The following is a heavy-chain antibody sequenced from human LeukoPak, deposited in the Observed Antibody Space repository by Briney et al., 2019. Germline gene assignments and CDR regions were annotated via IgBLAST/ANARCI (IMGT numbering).Heavy chain of an antibody. CDR3: ARDNFEGDYYFDY. CDR1: GFTFSSYA. J-gene: IGHJ4*02. Sequence: GGSLRLSCAASGFTFSSYAMHWVRQAPGKGLEYVSAISSNGGSTYYANSVKGRFTISRDNSKNTLYLQMGSLRAGDMAVYYCARDNFEGDYYFDYWGQGTLVTVSS. D-gene: IGHD3-9*01. V-gene: IGHV3-64*01. CDR2: ISSNGGST.